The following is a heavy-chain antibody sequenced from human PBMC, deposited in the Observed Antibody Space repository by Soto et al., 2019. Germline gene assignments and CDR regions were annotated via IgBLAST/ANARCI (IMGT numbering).Heavy chain of an antibody. J-gene: IGHJ4*02. CDR3: AREERRSIYYDSSGSNDY. CDR1: GFTFSSYE. V-gene: IGHV3-48*03. CDR2: ISSSGSTI. D-gene: IGHD3-22*01. Sequence: PGGSLRLSCAASGFTFSSYEMNWVRQAPGKGLEWVSYISSSGSTIYYADSVKGRFTISRDNAKNSLYLQMNSLRAEDTAVYYCAREERRSIYYDSSGSNDYWGQGTLVTVSS.